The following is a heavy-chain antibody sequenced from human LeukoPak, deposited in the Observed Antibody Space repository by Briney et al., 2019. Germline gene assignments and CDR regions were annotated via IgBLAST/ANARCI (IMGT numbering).Heavy chain of an antibody. CDR2: IYTSGST. J-gene: IGHJ3*02. D-gene: IGHD6-25*01. CDR1: GGSISSYY. V-gene: IGHV4-4*07. CDR3: ARETANGYDAFDI. Sequence: SETLSLTCTVSGGSISSYYLSWIRQPAGKGLEWIGRIYTSGSTNYKPSLKSRVTMSVDTSKNQFSLKLSSVTAADTAVYYCARETANGYDAFDIWGQGTMVTVSS.